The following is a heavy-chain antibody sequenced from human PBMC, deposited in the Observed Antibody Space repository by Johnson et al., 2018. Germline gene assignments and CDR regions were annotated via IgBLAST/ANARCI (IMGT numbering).Heavy chain of an antibody. J-gene: IGHJ3*02. Sequence: EVQLLESGGGLVQPGGSLRLSCAASGLTFSAYAMTWVRQAPGKGLECVSSISDSGGVTYYADSVKGRFTISRDNSIDTLFLQINSLRPGDTAVYSCSKGDHPRGQAFDIWGQGTVVTVSS. CDR2: ISDSGGVT. V-gene: IGHV3-23*01. CDR3: SKGDHPRGQAFDI. D-gene: IGHD3-10*01. CDR1: GLTFSAYA.